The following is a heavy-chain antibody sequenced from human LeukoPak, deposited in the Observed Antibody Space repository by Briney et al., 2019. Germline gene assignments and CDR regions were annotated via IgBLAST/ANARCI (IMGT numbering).Heavy chain of an antibody. CDR2: INYSGST. J-gene: IGHJ4*02. CDR3: ARDRDYFDSSGNFDY. V-gene: IGHV4-59*01. D-gene: IGHD3-22*01. CDR1: GASISSFY. Sequence: PSETLSLTCTISGASISSFYWSWIRQPPGKGLEWIGCINYSGSTNYNPSLKSRVTISIDTSKNQMSLKLRSVIAADTAVYYCARDRDYFDSSGNFDYWGQGTLVTVSS.